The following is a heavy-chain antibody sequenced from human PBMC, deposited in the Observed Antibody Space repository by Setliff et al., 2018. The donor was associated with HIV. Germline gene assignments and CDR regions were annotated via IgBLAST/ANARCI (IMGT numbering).Heavy chain of an antibody. J-gene: IGHJ4*02. V-gene: IGHV3-30*07. Sequence: LRLSCAASGFTFSSYAMSWFRQAPGKGLEWVAVMSYDGNNKYYADSVKGRFTISRDNSKNTLYLQMNSLRAEDTAVYYCAKDPRAAVATICDYWGQGTLVTVSS. D-gene: IGHD5-12*01. CDR1: GFTFSSYA. CDR3: AKDPRAAVATICDY. CDR2: MSYDGNNK.